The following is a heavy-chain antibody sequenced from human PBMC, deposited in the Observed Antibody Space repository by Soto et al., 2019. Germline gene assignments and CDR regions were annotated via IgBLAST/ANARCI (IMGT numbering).Heavy chain of an antibody. CDR3: AKDFKRYFPLLARPIVVLGAFGI. J-gene: IGHJ3*02. V-gene: IGHV3-23*01. Sequence: GGSLRLSCAASGFTFSSYAMSWVRQAPGKGLEWVSAISGSGGSTYYADSVKGRFTISRDNSKNTLYLQMNSLRAEDTAVYYCAKDFKRYFPLLARPIVVLGAFGIWGQGTMVTV. CDR2: ISGSGGST. D-gene: IGHD2-15*01. CDR1: GFTFSSYA.